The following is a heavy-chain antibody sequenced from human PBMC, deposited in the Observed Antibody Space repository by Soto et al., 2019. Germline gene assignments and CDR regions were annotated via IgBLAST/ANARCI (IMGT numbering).Heavy chain of an antibody. CDR2: INPSGGST. CDR3: SRNDKSGLDY. V-gene: IGHV1-46*01. CDR1: GYSFTTYY. J-gene: IGHJ4*02. Sequence: QVQLVQSGAEVKMPGASVKVSCKASGYSFTTYYMHWVRQAPGQGLEWMGSINPSGGSTSYAQKFQGRVTMTRDTSTSTVYMELSSLRSEDTAVYYCSRNDKSGLDYWGQGTLVTVFS. D-gene: IGHD1-1*01.